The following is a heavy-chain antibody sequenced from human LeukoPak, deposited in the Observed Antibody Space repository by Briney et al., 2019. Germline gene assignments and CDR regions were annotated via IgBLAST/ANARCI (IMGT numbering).Heavy chain of an antibody. CDR1: SYSFNRYG. D-gene: IGHD5-12*01. CDR2: ISGYNGNT. J-gene: IGHJ4*02. Sequence: ASVKVSCKASSYSFNRYGISWVRQARGQGLEWMGWISGYNGNTNYAQKFLGRVSMTADTSTSTAYMELRSLTSDDTAVYYCARSGRGSYYYFDLWGQGTLVTVSS. V-gene: IGHV1-18*01. CDR3: ARSGRGSYYYFDL.